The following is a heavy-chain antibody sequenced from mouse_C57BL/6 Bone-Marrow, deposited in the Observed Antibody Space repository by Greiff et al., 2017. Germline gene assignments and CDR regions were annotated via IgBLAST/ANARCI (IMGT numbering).Heavy chain of an antibody. CDR1: GYTFPSYG. J-gene: IGHJ1*03. CDR3: ARGGNLYYGSRGYWYFDV. Sequence: QVQLQQSGAELARPGASVKLSCRASGYTFPSYGLGGVKQRPGQGLEWIGEIYPRGGNTYYNEKFKGKATLTADKSSSTAYMELRSLTSEDSAVYFCARGGNLYYGSRGYWYFDVWGTGTTVTVSS. V-gene: IGHV1-81*01. D-gene: IGHD1-1*01. CDR2: IYPRGGNT.